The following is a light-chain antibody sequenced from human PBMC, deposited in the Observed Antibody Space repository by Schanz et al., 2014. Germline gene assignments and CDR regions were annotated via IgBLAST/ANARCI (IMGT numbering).Light chain of an antibody. CDR3: QQRQYWPPLS. CDR2: GAS. CDR1: ESVSSSY. Sequence: EIVLTQSPGTLSLSPGEGATLSCRASESVSSSYLAWYQQKAGQAPRLLIYGASSRATGIPDRFSGSGSGTDFTLTISKLEPEDFAVYYCQQRQYWPPLSFGGGTKVEIK. V-gene: IGKV3D-20*02. J-gene: IGKJ4*01.